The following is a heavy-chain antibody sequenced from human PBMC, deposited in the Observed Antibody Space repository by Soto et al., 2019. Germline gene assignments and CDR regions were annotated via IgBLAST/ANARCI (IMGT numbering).Heavy chain of an antibody. CDR3: AASGDCNGDSCYWFDP. CDR1: GGSINSADYY. Sequence: ASETLSLTCTVSGGSINSADYYWSWIRQHPGKGLEWIGYISYSGSTYYNPSLKSRITISVDTSKNQFSLKLSSVTATDTAVYYCAASGDCNGDSCYWFDPWGQGTLVTVSS. V-gene: IGHV4-31*03. J-gene: IGHJ5*02. D-gene: IGHD2-15*01. CDR2: ISYSGST.